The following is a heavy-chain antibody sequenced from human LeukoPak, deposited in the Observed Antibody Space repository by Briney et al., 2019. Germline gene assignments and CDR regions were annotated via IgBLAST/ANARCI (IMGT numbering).Heavy chain of an antibody. CDR1: VYTFSSYA. CDR3: ASYCTNGVCYATAAFDI. V-gene: IGHV3-30-3*01. Sequence: GESLRLSWAASVYTFSSYAMHWVRKAPCKGLEWVAVISYDGSNKYYADSVKGRFTISRDNSKNTLYLQMNSLRAEDTAVYYCASYCTNGVCYATAAFDIWGQGTMVTVSS. CDR2: ISYDGSNK. D-gene: IGHD2-8*01. J-gene: IGHJ3*02.